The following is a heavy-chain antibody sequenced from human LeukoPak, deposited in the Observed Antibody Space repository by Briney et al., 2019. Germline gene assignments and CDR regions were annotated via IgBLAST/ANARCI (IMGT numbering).Heavy chain of an antibody. Sequence: SETLSFTCTVSGGSISSGGYYWSWIRQHPGKGLEWIGYIYYSGSTYYNPSLKSRVTMSVDTSENQFSLKLSSVTAADTAVYYCATTVGSYFDYWSQGTLVTVSS. CDR3: ATTVGSYFDY. V-gene: IGHV4-31*03. D-gene: IGHD3-16*01. CDR2: IYYSGST. CDR1: GGSISSGGYY. J-gene: IGHJ4*02.